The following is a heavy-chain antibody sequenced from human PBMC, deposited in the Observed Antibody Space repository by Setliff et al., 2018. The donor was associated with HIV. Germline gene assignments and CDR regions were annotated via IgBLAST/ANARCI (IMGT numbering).Heavy chain of an antibody. CDR3: AKGYFDWLRAGTFDY. J-gene: IGHJ4*02. D-gene: IGHD3-9*01. CDR1: GFLFHTYW. V-gene: IGHV3-7*05. Sequence: PGGSLRLSCAASGFLFHTYWMSWVRQAPGKGLEWVANIKEDGSEKYYVDSVKGRFTISRDNAENSLYLQMNSLTAEDTAVYYCAKGYFDWLRAGTFDYWGQGSLVTVSS. CDR2: IKEDGSEK.